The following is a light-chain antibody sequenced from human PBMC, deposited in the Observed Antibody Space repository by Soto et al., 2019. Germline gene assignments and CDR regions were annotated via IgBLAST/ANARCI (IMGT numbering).Light chain of an antibody. CDR2: EGG. J-gene: IGLJ1*01. Sequence: QSVLTQPASVSGSPGQSITISCTGTSXDIGGYNLVSWYQQHPGKAPKLIIYEGGKRPSGISNRFSASKSANTASLTISELQAWDLADYYHGASADFGTGVFGAGTKGPVL. CDR3: GASADFGTGV. CDR1: SXDIGGYNL. V-gene: IGLV2-23*01.